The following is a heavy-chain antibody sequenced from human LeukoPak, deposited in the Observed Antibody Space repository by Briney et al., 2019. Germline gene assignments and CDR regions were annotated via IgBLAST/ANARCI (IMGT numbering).Heavy chain of an antibody. CDR2: INSDGGSA. CDR1: GFTFTSYW. J-gene: IGHJ4*02. D-gene: IGHD6-13*01. Sequence: PGGSLRLSCAASGFTFTSYWMHWVRQAPGKGLVWVSRINSDGGSASYADSVKGRFTVSRDNAKNTLYLQMNSLRAEDTAVYYCAVGAAGLDYWGQGTQVTVSS. CDR3: AVGAAGLDY. V-gene: IGHV3-74*01.